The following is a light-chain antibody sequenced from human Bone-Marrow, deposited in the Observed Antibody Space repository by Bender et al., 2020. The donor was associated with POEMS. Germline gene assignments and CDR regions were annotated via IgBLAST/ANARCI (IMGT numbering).Light chain of an antibody. J-gene: IGLJ2*01. CDR2: DVS. CDR1: PTNLGGHNL. Sequence: QSALTQPASVSGPPGQSITISCIGSPTNLGGHNLVSWYQLHPGKAPKLIIYDVSSRPSGVSDRFSGAKSGNAASLTISGLQVDDEGDYYCSSYTSSFTVVFGGGTKLTVL. CDR3: SSYTSSFTVV. V-gene: IGLV2-14*02.